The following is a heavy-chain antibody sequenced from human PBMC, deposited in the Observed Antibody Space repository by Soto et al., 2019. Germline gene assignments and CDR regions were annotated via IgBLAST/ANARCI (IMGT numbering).Heavy chain of an antibody. V-gene: IGHV1-18*01. J-gene: IGHJ6*02. CDR3: AMVDVYVTPSPQDV. Sequence: QVQLVHSGAEVKNPGASVKVSCKASGYTFTRYGIGWARQAPGQGLEWMGWINTYNGNPNYAQNVPGRVTLTTDTSTSTAYMELRSLRSNDTAIYYCAMVDVYVTPSPQDVWGQGTTVIVSS. CDR1: GYTFTRYG. CDR2: INTYNGNP. D-gene: IGHD3-16*01.